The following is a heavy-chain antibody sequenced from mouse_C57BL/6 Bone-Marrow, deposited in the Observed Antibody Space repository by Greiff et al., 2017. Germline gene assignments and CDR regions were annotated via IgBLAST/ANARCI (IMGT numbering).Heavy chain of an antibody. CDR2: ISYDGSN. CDR3: ARDGSYYYGSSLYWYFDV. D-gene: IGHD1-1*01. Sequence: EVKLQESGPGLVKPSQSLSLTCSVTGYSITSGYYWNWIRQFPGNKLEWMGYISYDGSNNYNPSLKNRISITRDTSKNQFFLKLNSVTTEDTATYYCARDGSYYYGSSLYWYFDVWGTGTTVTVSS. V-gene: IGHV3-6*01. J-gene: IGHJ1*03. CDR1: GYSITSGYY.